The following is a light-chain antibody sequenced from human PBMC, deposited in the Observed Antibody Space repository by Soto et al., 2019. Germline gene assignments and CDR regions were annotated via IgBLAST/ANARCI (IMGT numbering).Light chain of an antibody. Sequence: AIQMTQSPSSLSASVGDRVTITCRASQDIRNDLGWYQQKPGKTPKLLIFAASSLQSGVPSRFSGSGSGTGFTLTISSLQPEDFATYYCLQDFNYPWTFGQGTKVEIE. V-gene: IGKV1-6*01. CDR3: LQDFNYPWT. CDR1: QDIRND. J-gene: IGKJ1*01. CDR2: AAS.